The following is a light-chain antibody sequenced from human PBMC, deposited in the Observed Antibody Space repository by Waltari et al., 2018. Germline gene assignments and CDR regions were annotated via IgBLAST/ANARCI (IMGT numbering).Light chain of an antibody. Sequence: QSALTQPASVSGSPGQSITISCAGRSSSAGEYHYVSWFQQHPVKAPKLMIYEFSNRPAGVSDRFSGSKSGNTASLTISGLQPEDEADYYCSSYTSSTTVVFGGGTKLTVL. CDR3: SSYTSSTTVV. CDR1: SSSAGEYHY. J-gene: IGLJ2*01. CDR2: EFS. V-gene: IGLV2-14*01.